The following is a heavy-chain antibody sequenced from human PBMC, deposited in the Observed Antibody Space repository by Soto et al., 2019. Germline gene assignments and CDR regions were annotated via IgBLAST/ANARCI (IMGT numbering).Heavy chain of an antibody. V-gene: IGHV3-30*18. CDR2: ISYDGSNK. CDR1: GFTFSSYG. J-gene: IGHJ4*02. Sequence: QVQLVESGGGVVQPGRSLRLSCAASGFTFSSYGMHWVRQAPGKGLEWVAVISYDGSNKYYADSVKGRFTISRDNSKNTLYLQMNSLRAEDTAAYYCAKAGIVGATDYWGQGTLVTVSS. CDR3: AKAGIVGATDY. D-gene: IGHD1-26*01.